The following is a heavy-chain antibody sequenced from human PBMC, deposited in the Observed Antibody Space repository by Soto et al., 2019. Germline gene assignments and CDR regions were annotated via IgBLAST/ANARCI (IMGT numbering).Heavy chain of an antibody. CDR1: GFTFRSYA. J-gene: IGHJ4*02. CDR2: ISGSGGST. D-gene: IGHD3-3*01. Sequence: GGSLRLSCSASGFTFRSYAMSWVRQAPGKGLEWVSAISGSGGSTYYADSVKGRFTISRDNSKNTLYLQMNSLRAEDTAVYYCAKFGLRFLEWLLWFDYWGQGTLVTVSS. CDR3: AKFGLRFLEWLLWFDY. V-gene: IGHV3-23*01.